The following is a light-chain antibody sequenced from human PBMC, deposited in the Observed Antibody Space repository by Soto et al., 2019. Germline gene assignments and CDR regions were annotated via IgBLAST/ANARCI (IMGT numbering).Light chain of an antibody. CDR2: TAS. J-gene: IGKJ4*01. CDR3: QQGYSTPLT. Sequence: DIQMTQSPSSLSASVGGSVTITCRASQSISRYLNWYQQKPGRAPKLLISTASSLQSGVPSRFSGSGSGTDFTLTISSLQPEDVATYYCQQGYSTPLTFGGGAKVEI. V-gene: IGKV1-39*01. CDR1: QSISRY.